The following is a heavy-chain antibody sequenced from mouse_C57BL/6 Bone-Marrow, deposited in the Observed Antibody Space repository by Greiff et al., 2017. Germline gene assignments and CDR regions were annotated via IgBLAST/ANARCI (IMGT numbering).Heavy chain of an antibody. J-gene: IGHJ1*03. CDR2: IHPNSGST. V-gene: IGHV1-64*01. CDR3: ARGSFYGSSYWYFDV. Sequence: VKLQQPGAELVKPGASVKLSCKASGYTFTRYWMHWVKQRPGQGLEWIGMIHPNSGSTNYNEKFKSKATLTVDKSSSTAYMQLSSLPSEDSAVYYCARGSFYGSSYWYFDVWGTGTRSPSPQ. CDR1: GYTFTRYW. D-gene: IGHD1-1*01.